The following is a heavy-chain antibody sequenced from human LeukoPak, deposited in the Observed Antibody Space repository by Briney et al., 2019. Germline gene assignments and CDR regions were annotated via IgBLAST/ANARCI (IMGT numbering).Heavy chain of an antibody. CDR2: INPNSGGT. Sequence: ASVKVSCKASGYTFTDHYIHWVRQAPGQGLEWMGWINPNSGGTNYAQKFQGRVTMTRDTSICTAYMELSRLRSDDTALYYCARAMVVSVYYFDYWGQGTLVTVSS. CDR1: GYTFTDHY. D-gene: IGHD3-22*01. V-gene: IGHV1-2*02. CDR3: ARAMVVSVYYFDY. J-gene: IGHJ4*02.